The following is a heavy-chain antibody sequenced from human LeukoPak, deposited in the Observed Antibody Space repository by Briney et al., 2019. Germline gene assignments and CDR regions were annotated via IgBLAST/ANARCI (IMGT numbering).Heavy chain of an antibody. D-gene: IGHD1-7*01. J-gene: IGHJ4*02. CDR1: GYTFTSYG. V-gene: IGHV1-18*01. CDR2: IIAYNGNT. Sequence: ASVKVSCKASGYTFTSYGISWVRQAPGQGLEWMGWIIAYNGNTNYAQKLQGRVTMTTDTSTSTAYMELRSLRSDDTAVYYCARKSFKARELDYWGQGTLVTVSS. CDR3: ARKSFKARELDY.